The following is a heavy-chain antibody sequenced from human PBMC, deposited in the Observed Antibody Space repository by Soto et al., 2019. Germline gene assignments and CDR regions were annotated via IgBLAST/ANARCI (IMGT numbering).Heavy chain of an antibody. V-gene: IGHV3-23*01. CDR1: GFTFSSYA. Sequence: GGSLRLSCAASGFTFSSYAMSWVRQAPGKGLEWVSAISGSGGSTYYADSVKGRFTISRDNSKNTLYLQMNSLRAEDTAVYYCAKDRALAYEYRLLVGITGPAAFDYWGQGTLVTVSS. J-gene: IGHJ4*02. CDR3: AKDRALAYEYRLLVGITGPAAFDY. CDR2: ISGSGGST. D-gene: IGHD1-20*01.